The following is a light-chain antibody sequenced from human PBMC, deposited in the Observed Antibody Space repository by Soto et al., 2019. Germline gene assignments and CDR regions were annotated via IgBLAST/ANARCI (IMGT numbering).Light chain of an antibody. CDR2: GAT. CDR1: QTVNTY. J-gene: IGKJ5*01. V-gene: IGKV1-39*01. CDR3: QQFKESVT. Sequence: DIQMSLSPSSLSASVGDRVTITCRASQTVNTYLHWYQQKPGKAPKLLIYGATTLRSGVPSRFSGSGSGTDFTLTITRLEPEDFATYYCQQFKESVTFGQGTRLEIK.